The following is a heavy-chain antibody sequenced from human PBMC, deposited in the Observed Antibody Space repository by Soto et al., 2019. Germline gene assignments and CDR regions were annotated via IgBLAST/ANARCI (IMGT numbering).Heavy chain of an antibody. D-gene: IGHD3-16*01. CDR1: VRSVVGREY. V-gene: IGHV3-53*01. CDR2: LYDVDGS. J-gene: IGHJ3*01. CDR3: ANRTQRAHDPDV. Sequence: VVSRRRSCSSCVRSVVGREYFSWGRQAPGKWLEWVPALYDVDGSFYSDSVKGGLTTSSDSSKTSVYLQMNDLRPSDTAVYYCANRTQRAHDPDVWGPGTTVNVS.